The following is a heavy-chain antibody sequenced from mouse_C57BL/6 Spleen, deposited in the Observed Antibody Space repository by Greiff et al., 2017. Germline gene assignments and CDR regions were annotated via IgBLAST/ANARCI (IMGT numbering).Heavy chain of an antibody. CDR3: NTPKNGSYYYAMDY. CDR2: IDPEDGDT. Sequence: EVQLQQSGAELVRPGASVKLSCTASGFNFTDYYMHWVKQRPEQGLEWIGRIDPEDGDTEYAPKFQGKATMTADTSSNTAYLQLSSLTSEDTAVYYGNTPKNGSYYYAMDYWGQGTSVTVSS. V-gene: IGHV14-1*01. D-gene: IGHD1-1*01. CDR1: GFNFTDYY. J-gene: IGHJ4*01.